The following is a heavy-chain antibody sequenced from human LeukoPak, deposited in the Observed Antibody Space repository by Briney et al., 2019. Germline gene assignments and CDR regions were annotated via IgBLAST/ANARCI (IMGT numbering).Heavy chain of an antibody. CDR2: ITYDGYYK. CDR3: ARDLSPVVRASPMGY. CDR1: GFTFTSYG. D-gene: IGHD3-10*01. J-gene: IGHJ4*02. Sequence: SGTSLRLPCAASGFTFTSYGMHWVRQAPGKGLEWVALITYDGYYKYYSDSVKGRFTIPSDTSKNTLYLQMNSLRAEDTAVYYCARDLSPVVRASPMGYWGQGTLVTVSS. V-gene: IGHV3-30*03.